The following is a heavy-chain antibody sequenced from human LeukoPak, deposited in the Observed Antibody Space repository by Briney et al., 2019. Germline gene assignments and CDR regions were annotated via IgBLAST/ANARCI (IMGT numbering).Heavy chain of an antibody. V-gene: IGHV3-48*04. J-gene: IGHJ4*02. CDR1: GFTFSSYS. D-gene: IGHD3-9*01. CDR3: ARFPYDILTGYYRGFDY. Sequence: GGSLRLSCAASGFTFSSYSMNWVRQAPGKGLEWVSYISSSGSTIYYADSVKGRFTISRDNAKNSLFLQMNSLRAEDTAVYYCARFPYDILTGYYRGFDYWGQGTLVTVSS. CDR2: ISSSGSTI.